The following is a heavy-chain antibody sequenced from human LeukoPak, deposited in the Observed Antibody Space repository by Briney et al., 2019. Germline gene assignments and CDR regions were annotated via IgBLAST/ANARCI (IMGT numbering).Heavy chain of an antibody. V-gene: IGHV1-2*04. Sequence: ASVKVSCKASGYTFTGYYMHWVRQAPGQGLEWMGWINPNSGGTNYAQKFQGWVTMTRDTSISTAYMELSRLRSDDTAVYYCAASIAASPGAFDIWGQGTMVTVSS. CDR3: AASIAASPGAFDI. CDR1: GYTFTGYY. J-gene: IGHJ3*02. D-gene: IGHD6-25*01. CDR2: INPNSGGT.